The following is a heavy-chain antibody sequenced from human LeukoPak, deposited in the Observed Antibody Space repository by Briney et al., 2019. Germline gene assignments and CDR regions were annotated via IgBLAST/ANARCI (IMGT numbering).Heavy chain of an antibody. D-gene: IGHD3-22*01. CDR1: GFTFSSYE. CDR3: ARVHYYDSSGFDY. J-gene: IGHJ4*02. CDR2: ISSSGSAI. V-gene: IGHV3-48*03. Sequence: GGSLRLSCAASGFTFSSYEMNWVRRAPGKGLEWVSYISSSGSAIYYADSVKGQFTISRDNAKNSLYLQMSSLRAEDTAVYYCARVHYYDSSGFDYWGQGTLVTVSS.